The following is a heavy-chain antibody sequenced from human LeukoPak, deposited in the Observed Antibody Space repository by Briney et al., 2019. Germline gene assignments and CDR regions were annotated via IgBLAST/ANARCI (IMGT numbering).Heavy chain of an antibody. CDR3: ARDIRYDSSGYYIPFHY. V-gene: IGHV3-30*03. CDR2: ISYDGSNK. CDR1: GFTFSSYG. D-gene: IGHD3-22*01. Sequence: PGRSLRLSCAASGFTFSSYGMHWVRQAPGKGLEWVAVISYDGSNKYYADSVKGRFTISRDNSKNTLYLQMNSLRAEDTAEYYCARDIRYDSSGYYIPFHYWGQGTLVTVSS. J-gene: IGHJ4*02.